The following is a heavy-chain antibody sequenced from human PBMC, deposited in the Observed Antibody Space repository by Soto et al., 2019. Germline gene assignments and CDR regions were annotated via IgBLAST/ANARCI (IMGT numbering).Heavy chain of an antibody. CDR3: ARDLDSSGRSTNWFDP. J-gene: IGHJ5*02. CDR1: GGTLNNCV. CDR2: IIPIFGTP. D-gene: IGHD6-19*01. V-gene: IGHV1-69*05. Sequence: SLKVSCKACGGTLNNCVSRWVRQAPGQGLEWMAGIIPIFGTPNYAQNFQCIVTITTDNSTSTAYMELNRMRSDDTAVYYCARDLDSSGRSTNWFDPWGQGTLVTGSS.